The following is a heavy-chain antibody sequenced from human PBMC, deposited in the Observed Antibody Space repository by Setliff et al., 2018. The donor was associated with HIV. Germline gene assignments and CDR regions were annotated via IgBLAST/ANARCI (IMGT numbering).Heavy chain of an antibody. CDR1: GYTFSSFA. J-gene: IGHJ4*02. CDR2: ISAYNGNT. D-gene: IGHD3-22*01. V-gene: IGHV1-18*01. CDR3: ARVGPFAFDSSGYAEF. Sequence: ASVKVSCKVSGYTFSSFAISWVRQAPGQGLEWMAWISAYNGNTNYAQRLQGRVTVTTDTSTSTAYMELRGLRSDDTAVYFCARVGPFAFDSSGYAEFWGQGTLVTVSS.